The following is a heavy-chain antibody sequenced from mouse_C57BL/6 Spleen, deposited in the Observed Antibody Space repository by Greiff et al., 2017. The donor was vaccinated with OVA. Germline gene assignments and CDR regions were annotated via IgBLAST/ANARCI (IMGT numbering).Heavy chain of an antibody. CDR1: GYTFTSYW. CDR2: IYPSDSET. V-gene: IGHV1-61*01. Sequence: VQLQQPGAELVRPGSSVKLSCKASGYTFTSYWMDWVKQRPGQGLERIGNIYPSDSETHYNQKFKDKATLTVDKSSSTAYMQLSSLTSEDSAVYYCATGTGFAYWGQGTLVTVSA. J-gene: IGHJ3*01. CDR3: ATGTGFAY. D-gene: IGHD4-1*01.